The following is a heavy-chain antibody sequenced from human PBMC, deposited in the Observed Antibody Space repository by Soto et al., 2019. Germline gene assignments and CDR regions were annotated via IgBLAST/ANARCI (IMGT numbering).Heavy chain of an antibody. J-gene: IGHJ5*02. V-gene: IGHV4-34*01. CDR1: CGSFSGYY. CDR2: INHSGST. Sequence: SETLSLTCAVYCGSFSGYYWSWIRQPPGKGLEWIGEINHSGSTNYNPSLKSRVTISVDTSKNQFSLKLSSVTAADTAVYYCARGATFAGMGELSLLSGWFDPWGQGTLVTVSS. D-gene: IGHD3-16*02. CDR3: ARGATFAGMGELSLLSGWFDP.